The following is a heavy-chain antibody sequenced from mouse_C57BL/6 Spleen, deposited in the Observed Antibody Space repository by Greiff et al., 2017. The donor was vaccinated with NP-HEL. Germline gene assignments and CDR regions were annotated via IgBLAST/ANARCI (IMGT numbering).Heavy chain of an antibody. CDR2: IHPSDSDT. Sequence: VKQRPGQGLEWIGRIHPSDSDTNYNQKFKGKATLTVDKSSSTAYMQLSSLTSEDSAVYYCAIFPDGYYSDYWGQGTTLTVSS. J-gene: IGHJ2*01. V-gene: IGHV1-74*01. CDR3: AIFPDGYYSDY. D-gene: IGHD2-3*01.